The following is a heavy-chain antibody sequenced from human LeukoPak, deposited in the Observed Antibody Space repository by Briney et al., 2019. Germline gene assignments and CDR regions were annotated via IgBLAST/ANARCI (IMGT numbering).Heavy chain of an antibody. CDR3: ARDTSYDFWSDPTELFDI. CDR1: GYTFTTYG. J-gene: IGHJ3*02. V-gene: IGHV1-18*01. Sequence: ASVKVSCXASGYTFTTYGISWMRQAPGQGLEWVGWVSGHNGNKNYAQKLQGRVTMTTDTSTSTAYMELRSLRSDDTAVYYCARDTSYDFWSDPTELFDIWGQWTMVTVSS. CDR2: VSGHNGNK. D-gene: IGHD3-3*01.